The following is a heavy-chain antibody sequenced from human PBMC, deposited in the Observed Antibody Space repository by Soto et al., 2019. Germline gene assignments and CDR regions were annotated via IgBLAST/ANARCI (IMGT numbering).Heavy chain of an antibody. J-gene: IGHJ4*02. CDR1: AFTFSSYA. CDR2: IRGGGGSA. Sequence: EVPLLESGGDLVQPGGSLSLSCAASAFTFSSYAMSWVRQAPGKGLEWVSAIRGGGGSAYYAASVEGRFTISRDNTKNTLGVQMHTPRAEDTAVNYCAKGALDGSTGEAGEGYCDYWGQGTLVTVAS. CDR3: AKGALDGSTGEAGEGYCDY. D-gene: IGHD3-16*01. V-gene: IGHV3-23*01.